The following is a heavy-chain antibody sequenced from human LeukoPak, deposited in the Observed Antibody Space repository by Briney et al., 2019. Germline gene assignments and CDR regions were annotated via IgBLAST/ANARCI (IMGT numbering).Heavy chain of an antibody. CDR3: ARELTYYYDSSAYYPLYFYL. D-gene: IGHD3-22*01. CDR2: ISAYNGNT. J-gene: IGHJ2*01. V-gene: IGHV1-18*01. CDR1: GYTFTSYG. Sequence: ASVRDSCVAAGYTFTSYGVSWGRPAPGQGLEWMGWISAYNGNTNYAQKLQDRVTMTTDTSTSTAYMELRSLRSDDTAVYYCARELTYYYDSSAYYPLYFYLWGR.